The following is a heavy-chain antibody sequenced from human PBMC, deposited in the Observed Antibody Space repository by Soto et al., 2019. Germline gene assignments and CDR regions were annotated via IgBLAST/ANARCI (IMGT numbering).Heavy chain of an antibody. CDR3: ARAPSGYDSKGYFDY. D-gene: IGHD3-22*01. CDR2: IIPMFDTA. Sequence: QVQLVQSGAEVKKPGSSVGVSCKASGGTFSNYAFSWVRQAPGQGLEWMGEIIPMFDTANYPQKFQGRVTITADGSTSTAYMELSSLSFDDTAVYYCARAPSGYDSKGYFDYWGQGTLVTVSS. CDR1: GGTFSNYA. J-gene: IGHJ4*02. V-gene: IGHV1-69*01.